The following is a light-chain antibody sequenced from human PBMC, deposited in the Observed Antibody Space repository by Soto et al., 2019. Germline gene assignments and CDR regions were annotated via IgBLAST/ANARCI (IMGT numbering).Light chain of an antibody. CDR2: AAS. Sequence: AIRMTQSPSSFSASTGDRVTITCRASQGISSYLAWYQQKPGKAPKLLIYAASTLQSGVPSRFSGSGSGTDFTLLIICLQSEDFATYYCHQYYSYPSAFGPGTKVDIK. V-gene: IGKV1-8*01. CDR1: QGISSY. J-gene: IGKJ3*01. CDR3: HQYYSYPSA.